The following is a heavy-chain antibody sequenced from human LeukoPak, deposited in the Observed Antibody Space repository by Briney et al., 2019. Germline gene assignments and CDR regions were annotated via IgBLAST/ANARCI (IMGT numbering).Heavy chain of an antibody. CDR1: GGSISGSTYY. CDR3: ARGSGSYLRNFDY. Sequence: SETLSLTCTVSGGSISGSTYYWGWIRQPPGKGLGWIGSIYYSGSTYYNPSLKSRVTISVDTSKNQFSLKLTSVTAADTAVYYCARGSGSYLRNFDYWGQGTLVTVSS. V-gene: IGHV4-39*01. CDR2: IYYSGST. D-gene: IGHD1-26*01. J-gene: IGHJ4*02.